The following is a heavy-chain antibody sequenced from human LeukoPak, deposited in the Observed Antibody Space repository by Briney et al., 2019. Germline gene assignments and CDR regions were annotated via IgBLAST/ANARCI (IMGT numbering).Heavy chain of an antibody. D-gene: IGHD4-17*01. CDR2: IRYDGSNR. CDR3: AKDRSMTTVTPFDN. V-gene: IGHV3-30*02. Sequence: GGCLRLSCAASGFSFITYGIHWVRQAPGKGLEWVAFIRYDGSNRFYADSVRGRFTISRDNSKNTVYLQMNSLRAEDTAVYYCAKDRSMTTVTPFDNWGQGTLVAVSS. J-gene: IGHJ4*02. CDR1: GFSFITYG.